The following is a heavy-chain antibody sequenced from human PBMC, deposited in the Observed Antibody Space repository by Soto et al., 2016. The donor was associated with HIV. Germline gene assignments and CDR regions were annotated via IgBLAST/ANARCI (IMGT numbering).Heavy chain of an antibody. V-gene: IGHV1-69*13. J-gene: IGHJ4*02. CDR3: ATGGYCSTTSCEYYFDF. CDR2: IIPIFGTA. Sequence: QVQLVQSGAEVKKPGSSVKVSCKASGGTFSSYAISWVRQAPGQGLEWMGGIIPIFGTANYAQTFQGRVTITADESTTTAYMELSSLRSEDTAMYYCATGGYCSTTSCEYYFDFWGQGTLVTVSS. D-gene: IGHD2-2*01. CDR1: GGTFSSYA.